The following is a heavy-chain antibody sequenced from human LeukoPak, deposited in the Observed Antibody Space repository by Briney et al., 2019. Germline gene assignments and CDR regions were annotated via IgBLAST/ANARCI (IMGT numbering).Heavy chain of an antibody. J-gene: IGHJ4*02. D-gene: IGHD2-8*02. CDR1: GFIFSNYA. V-gene: IGHV3-30*04. CDR3: ATYRQVLLPFES. Sequence: GRSLRLSCAASGFIFSNYAMHWVRQAPGKGLEWVALISYDGSNKYYADSVKGRFTISRDNSKNTVYLQMNSLRAEDTAIYYCATYRQVLLPFESWGQGTLVTVSS. CDR2: ISYDGSNK.